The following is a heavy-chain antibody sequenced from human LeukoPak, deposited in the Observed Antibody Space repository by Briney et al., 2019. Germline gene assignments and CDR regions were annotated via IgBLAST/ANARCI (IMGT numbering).Heavy chain of an antibody. J-gene: IGHJ6*03. CDR2: IRQDGSEK. CDR1: GLTFSDYW. CDR3: ARGYDFWSGYYMDV. D-gene: IGHD3-3*01. V-gene: IGHV3-7*01. Sequence: GGCLRLSCAASGLTFSDYWMSWVRQAPGKGLEWVANIRQDGSEKYYVDSVKGRFTISRDNAKNSLYLQMNSLRAEDTAVYYCARGYDFWSGYYMDVWGKGTTVTVSS.